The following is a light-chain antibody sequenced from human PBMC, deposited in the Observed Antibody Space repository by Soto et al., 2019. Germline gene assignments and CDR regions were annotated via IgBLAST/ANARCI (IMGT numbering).Light chain of an antibody. J-gene: IGKJ1*01. Sequence: EIVLTQSPGTLSLSPGERATLSCRASQSVSSSYLAWYQQKPGQAPRLLIYGASSRATGIPDRFSGSGSGTDFTLTISRLEPEDVAVYYCQQYGSSPKTFGRGTKVEIK. CDR2: GAS. CDR1: QSVSSSY. CDR3: QQYGSSPKT. V-gene: IGKV3-20*01.